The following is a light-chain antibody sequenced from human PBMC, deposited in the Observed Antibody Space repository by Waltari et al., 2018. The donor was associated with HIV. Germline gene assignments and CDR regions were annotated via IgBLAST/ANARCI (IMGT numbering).Light chain of an antibody. CDR2: EVS. CDR3: SSYAGSNNLL. Sequence: QSALTQPPSASGSPGQSVTISCTGASSDVGGYNYFSWYQQYPGKAPKLMIYEVSKRPSGVPDRFSGSKSGNTASLTVSGLQAEDEADYYCSSYAGSNNLLFGGGTKVTVL. CDR1: SSDVGGYNY. V-gene: IGLV2-8*01. J-gene: IGLJ2*01.